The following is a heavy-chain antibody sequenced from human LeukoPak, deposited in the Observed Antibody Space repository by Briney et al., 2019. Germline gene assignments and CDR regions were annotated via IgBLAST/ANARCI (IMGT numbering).Heavy chain of an antibody. D-gene: IGHD3-3*01. V-gene: IGHV4-39*01. CDR3: ARLQSGFWSGYIDN. CDR1: GASISTSTEY. J-gene: IGHJ4*02. Sequence: TSETLSLTCSVSGASISTSTEYWGWIRQSPEKGLEWIGSIYFTGSTYYNPSLKSRVTISVDTSKDQFSLTVRSVSAADTALYYCARLQSGFWSGYIDNWGQGTLVTVSS. CDR2: IYFTGST.